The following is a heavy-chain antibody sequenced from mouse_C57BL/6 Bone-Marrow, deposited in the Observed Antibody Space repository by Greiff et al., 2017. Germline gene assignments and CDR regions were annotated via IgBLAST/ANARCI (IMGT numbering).Heavy chain of an antibody. Sequence: QVQLQPSGAELVRPGASVTLSCKASGYTFTDYEMHWVKQTPVHGLEWIGAIDPETGGTAYNQKFKGKAILTADKSSSTAYMELRSLTSEDSAVYYCTREDYYGSSLAMDYWGQGTSVTVSS. V-gene: IGHV1-15*01. CDR3: TREDYYGSSLAMDY. CDR2: IDPETGGT. J-gene: IGHJ4*01. CDR1: GYTFTDYE. D-gene: IGHD1-1*01.